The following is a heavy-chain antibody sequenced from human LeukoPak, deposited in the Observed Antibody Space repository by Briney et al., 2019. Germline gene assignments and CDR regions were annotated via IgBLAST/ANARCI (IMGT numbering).Heavy chain of an antibody. J-gene: IGHJ4*02. Sequence: QSGGSLRLSCAASGFTFSSYWMHWVRQAPGKGLVWVSRINSDGSSTSYADSVKGRFTISRDSAKNTLYLQMNSLRAEDTAVYYCAREEDCSGGSCYEPSLGYWGQGTLVTVSS. CDR1: GFTFSSYW. CDR3: AREEDCSGGSCYEPSLGY. CDR2: INSDGSST. V-gene: IGHV3-74*01. D-gene: IGHD2-15*01.